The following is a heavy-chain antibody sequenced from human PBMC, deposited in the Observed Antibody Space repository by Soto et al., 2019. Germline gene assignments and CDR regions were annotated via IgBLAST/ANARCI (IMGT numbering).Heavy chain of an antibody. V-gene: IGHV3-33*03. CDR3: ARAQYTGSYFDACDV. CDR2: IWYDGSNK. J-gene: IGHJ3*01. D-gene: IGHD1-26*01. CDR1: GFSFSSYG. Sequence: EGTLRLSGSASGFSFSSYGMHWVRQAPGKGLDWVAVIWYDGSNKYYAESVKGRFTISRDNSKNTLYVQMNSLTVEDTAVYYCARAQYTGSYFDACDVWGQGTMVTVSS.